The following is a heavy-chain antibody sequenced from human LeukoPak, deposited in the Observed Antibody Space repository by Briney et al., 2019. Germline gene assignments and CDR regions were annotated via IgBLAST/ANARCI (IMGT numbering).Heavy chain of an antibody. V-gene: IGHV3-23*01. J-gene: IGHJ3*02. CDR1: GFIFTNYA. CDR3: ARDLPAVAGKGAFDI. D-gene: IGHD6-19*01. Sequence: GGSLRLSCAASGFIFTNYAMTWVRQAPGKGLEWVSGISANGGTTYYADSVKGRFTISRDKSKNTLYLQMNSLRAEDTAVYYCARDLPAVAGKGAFDIWGQGTMVTVSS. CDR2: ISANGGTT.